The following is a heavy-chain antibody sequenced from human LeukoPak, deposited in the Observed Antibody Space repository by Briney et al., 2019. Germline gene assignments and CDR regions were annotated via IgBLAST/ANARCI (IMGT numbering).Heavy chain of an antibody. CDR1: GFSFSSYE. CDR2: ISSSVSTI. V-gene: IGHV3-48*03. CDR3: ARDRRRDASTDPLDY. Sequence: HSGGSLRLSCVASGFSFSSYEMNWVRQAPGKGLEWVSYISSSVSTIYYADSVKGRFTISRDNAKSSLYLQMNSLRAEDTAVYYCARDRRRDASTDPLDYWGQGTLVTVSS. J-gene: IGHJ4*02. D-gene: IGHD5-24*01.